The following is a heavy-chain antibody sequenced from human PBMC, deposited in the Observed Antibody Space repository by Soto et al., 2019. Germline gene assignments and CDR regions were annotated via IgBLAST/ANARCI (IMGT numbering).Heavy chain of an antibody. D-gene: IGHD6-19*01. J-gene: IGHJ6*02. V-gene: IGHV4-34*01. CDR3: ARGGIAVAGTWYYYYGMDV. CDR1: GGSFSGYY. Sequence: SETLSLTCAVYGGSFSGYYWSCIRQPPGKGLEWIGEINHSGSTNYNPSLKSRVTISVDTSKNQFSLKLSSVTAADTAVYYCARGGIAVAGTWYYYYGMDVWGQGTTVTVSS. CDR2: INHSGST.